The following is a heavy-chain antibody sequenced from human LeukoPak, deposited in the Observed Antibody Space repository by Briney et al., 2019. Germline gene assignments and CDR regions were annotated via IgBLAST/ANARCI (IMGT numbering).Heavy chain of an antibody. D-gene: IGHD3-10*01. CDR1: GYTFTDYY. CDR3: ARGYYYGSGSSSTGVDY. V-gene: IGHV1-8*02. Sequence: ASVKVSCKASGYTFTDYYIHWVRQAPGQGLEWMGWMNPNSGNTGYAQKFQGRVTMTRNTSISTAYMELSSLRSEDTAVYYCARGYYYGSGSSSTGVDYWGQGTLVTVSS. CDR2: MNPNSGNT. J-gene: IGHJ4*02.